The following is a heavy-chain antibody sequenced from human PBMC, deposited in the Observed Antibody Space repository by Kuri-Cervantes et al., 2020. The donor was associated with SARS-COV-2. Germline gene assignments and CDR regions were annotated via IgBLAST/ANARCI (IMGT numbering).Heavy chain of an antibody. CDR1: GFTFSSYA. CDR3: ASVHGDDLIYIDY. D-gene: IGHD4-17*01. J-gene: IGHJ4*02. CDR2: IPYDGSNK. Sequence: GGSLRLSCAASGFTFSSYAMHWVRQAPGKGLEWVAVIPYDGSNKYYADSVKGRFTISRDNSKNTLYLQMNSLRAEDTAVYYCASVHGDDLIYIDYWGQGTPVTVSS. V-gene: IGHV3-30-3*01.